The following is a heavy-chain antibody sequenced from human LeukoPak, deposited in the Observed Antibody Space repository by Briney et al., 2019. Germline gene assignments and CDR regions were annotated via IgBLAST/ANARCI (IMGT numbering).Heavy chain of an antibody. CDR2: IKQDGGEK. V-gene: IGHV3-7*01. J-gene: IGHJ4*02. CDR1: GFTFSSYW. D-gene: IGHD6-19*01. CDR3: ARDRTLDSSGWDGGYFDY. Sequence: PGGSLRLSCAASGFTFSSYWMSWVRQAPGKGLEWVANIKQDGGEKYYVDSVKGRFTISRDNAKNSLYLQMNSLRAEDTAVYYCARDRTLDSSGWDGGYFDYWGQGTLVTVSS.